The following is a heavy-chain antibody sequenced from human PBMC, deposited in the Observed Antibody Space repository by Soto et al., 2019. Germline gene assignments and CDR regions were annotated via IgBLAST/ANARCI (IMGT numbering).Heavy chain of an antibody. V-gene: IGHV4-59*01. D-gene: IGHD2-15*01. Sequence: QVQLQESGPRLVKPSETLSLTCTVSGGSISSYYWSWIRQPPGKGLVWIGYINYSGSTNYNPSLKSRVTISVDTSKNQCSLRLTSVTAADTAVYYCARAGYCGGGSCYSDYWGQGTLVTVSS. CDR2: INYSGST. CDR1: GGSISSYY. J-gene: IGHJ4*01. CDR3: ARAGYCGGGSCYSDY.